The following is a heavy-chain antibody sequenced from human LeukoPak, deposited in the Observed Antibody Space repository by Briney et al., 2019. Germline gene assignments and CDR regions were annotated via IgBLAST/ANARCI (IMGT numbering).Heavy chain of an antibody. CDR1: GASISNSTYY. CDR2: IYYSGST. V-gene: IGHV4-39*07. D-gene: IGHD1-20*01. Sequence: PSETLSLTCNVSGASISNSTYYWGWIRQPPGKGLEWIGSIYYSGSTYCKPSLKSRLTISVDTSKNQFSLNLSSVTAADTAVYYCARVGVFRYNWNQDYWGQGTLVTVSS. J-gene: IGHJ4*02. CDR3: ARVGVFRYNWNQDY.